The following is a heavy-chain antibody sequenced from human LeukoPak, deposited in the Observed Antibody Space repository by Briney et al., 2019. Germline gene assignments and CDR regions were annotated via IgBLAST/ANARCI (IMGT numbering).Heavy chain of an antibody. CDR1: GFTFSNYA. CDR3: AREPSGNFGQLVSSAEYFQH. CDR2: ISFDGDNQ. J-gene: IGHJ1*01. V-gene: IGHV3-30-3*01. Sequence: GGSLRLSCATSGFTFSNYAIHWVRQAPGKGLEWVADISFDGDNQYYADSVRGRFMIARDNSKNTVYLQMNSLTIEDTAVYYCAREPSGNFGQLVSSAEYFQHWGQGTRVTVSS. D-gene: IGHD5/OR15-5a*01.